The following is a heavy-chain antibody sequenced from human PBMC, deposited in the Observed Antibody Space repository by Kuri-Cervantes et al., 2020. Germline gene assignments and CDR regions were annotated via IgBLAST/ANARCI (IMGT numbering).Heavy chain of an antibody. CDR2: IYYSGST. CDR1: GGSISSYY. J-gene: IGHJ4*02. Sequence: SETLSLTCTVSGGSISSYYWSWIRQPPGKGLEWIGYIYYSGSTNYNPSLKSRVTISVDTSKNQFSLKLTSVTAADSAVYYCSRGTRWLQGDYFDYWGQGTLVTVSS. V-gene: IGHV4-59*01. CDR3: SRGTRWLQGDYFDY. D-gene: IGHD5-24*01.